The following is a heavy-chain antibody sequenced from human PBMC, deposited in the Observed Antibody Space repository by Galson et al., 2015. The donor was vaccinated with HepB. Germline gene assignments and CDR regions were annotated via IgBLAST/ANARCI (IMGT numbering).Heavy chain of an antibody. D-gene: IGHD3-3*01. V-gene: IGHV1-24*01. J-gene: IGHJ1*01. Sequence: GGFDTDDGETVYAQKFQGRLTMTEDTSSDSAYMELSSLRSEDTAVYYCATVYYDFWSGSYFQYWGQGTLVTVSS. CDR2: FDTDDGET. CDR3: ATVYYDFWSGSYFQY.